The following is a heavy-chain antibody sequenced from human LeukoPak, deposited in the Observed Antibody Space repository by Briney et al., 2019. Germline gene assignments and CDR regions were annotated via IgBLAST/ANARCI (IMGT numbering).Heavy chain of an antibody. CDR1: GYTFTSYY. J-gene: IGHJ5*02. V-gene: IGHV1-46*01. Sequence: GASVKVSCKASGYTFTSYYMHWVRQAPGQGLEWMGIINPSGGSTSYAQKFQGRVTMTRGTSTSTVYMELSSLRSEDTAVYYCARAETTVMDWFAPWGQGTLVTVSS. CDR2: INPSGGST. CDR3: ARAETTVMDWFAP. D-gene: IGHD4-17*01.